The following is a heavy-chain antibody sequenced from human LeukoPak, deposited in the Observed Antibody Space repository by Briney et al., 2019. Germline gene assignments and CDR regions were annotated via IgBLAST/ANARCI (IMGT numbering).Heavy chain of an antibody. V-gene: IGHV3-21*01. J-gene: IGHJ4*02. CDR1: GFTFSSYN. Sequence: GGSLRLSCAASGFTFSSYNMNWVRQAPGKGLEWVSSISSSSSYIYYADSVKGRSTISRDNAKNSLYLQMNSLRVEDTAVYYCARGGDRSGYGYNYWGQGTLVTVSS. D-gene: IGHD5-18*01. CDR2: ISSSSSYI. CDR3: ARGGDRSGYGYNY.